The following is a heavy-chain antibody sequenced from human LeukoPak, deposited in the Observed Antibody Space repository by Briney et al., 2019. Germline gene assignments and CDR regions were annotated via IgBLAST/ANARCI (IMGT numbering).Heavy chain of an antibody. J-gene: IGHJ2*01. CDR2: IYYSGST. CDR1: GGSISSSSYY. V-gene: IGHV4-39*07. Sequence: SETLSLTCTVSGGSISSSSYYWGWIRQPPGKGLEWIGSIYYSGSTYYNPSLKSRVTISADTSKNQFSLKLSSVTAAGTAVYYCAKRWVVPAAIPLRVTTKDWYFDLWGRGTLVTVSS. CDR3: AKRWVVPAAIPLRVTTKDWYFDL. D-gene: IGHD2-2*02.